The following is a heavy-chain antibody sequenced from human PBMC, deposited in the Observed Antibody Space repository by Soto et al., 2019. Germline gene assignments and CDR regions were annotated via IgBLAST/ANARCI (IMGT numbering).Heavy chain of an antibody. CDR3: ARERVVVVATNGRNWFDP. D-gene: IGHD2-15*01. Sequence: PSETLSLTCTVSGGSISSGDYYWSWIRQPPGKGLEWIGYIYYSGSTYYSPSLKSRVTISVDTSKNQFSLKLSSVTAADTAVYYCARERVVVVATNGRNWFDPWGQGTLVTVSS. CDR2: IYYSGST. V-gene: IGHV4-30-4*01. CDR1: GGSISSGDYY. J-gene: IGHJ5*02.